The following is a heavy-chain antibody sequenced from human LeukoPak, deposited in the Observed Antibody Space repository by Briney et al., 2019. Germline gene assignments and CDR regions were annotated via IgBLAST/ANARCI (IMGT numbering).Heavy chain of an antibody. J-gene: IGHJ6*04. CDR2: ISAYNGNT. CDR3: ARDVVVVPAAMIDIDYYGMDA. Sequence: ASMNLSCKASDYTFTSYGTSWVRQDPAPGLEWMGWISAYNGNTNYAQKLQGRVTMTTDTSTSTAYMELRSLRSDDTAVYYCARDVVVVPAAMIDIDYYGMDAWGKGTTVTVSS. D-gene: IGHD2-2*01. CDR1: DYTFTSYG. V-gene: IGHV1-18*04.